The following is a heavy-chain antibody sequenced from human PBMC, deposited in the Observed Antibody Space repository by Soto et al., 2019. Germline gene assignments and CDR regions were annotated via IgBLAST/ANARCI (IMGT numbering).Heavy chain of an antibody. CDR1: GFSLSTSGVG. CDR3: AHGSGWLSDY. V-gene: IGHV2-5*02. CDR2: LYWDDDN. Sequence: QIPLKASGPSLVTPPQTLPLTCTFSGFSLSTSGVGVGWIRQPPGKALEWLALLYWDDDNRYNPSLRSRLTLTKDTSKNQVVLTMTNMDPVDTATYYCAHGSGWLSDYWGQGTLVTVSS. J-gene: IGHJ4*02. D-gene: IGHD6-19*01.